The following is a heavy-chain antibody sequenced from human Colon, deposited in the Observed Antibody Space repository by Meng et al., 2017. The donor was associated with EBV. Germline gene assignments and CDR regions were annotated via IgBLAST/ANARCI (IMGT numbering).Heavy chain of an antibody. CDR3: ARTFGYCSNNNCPRTLGY. J-gene: IGHJ4*02. CDR1: GGSLIGYY. D-gene: IGHD2-2*03. Sequence: VQLQQWGAGPLKPSETLSLPCGVSGGSLIGYYWSWIRHFPGRTLEFIGDINHSGSANYNPSLRSRVTISVDTSKNQIFLNLHSVTAADTAVYHCARTFGYCSNNNCPRTLGYWGQGTLVTASS. V-gene: IGHV4-34*02. CDR2: INHSGSA.